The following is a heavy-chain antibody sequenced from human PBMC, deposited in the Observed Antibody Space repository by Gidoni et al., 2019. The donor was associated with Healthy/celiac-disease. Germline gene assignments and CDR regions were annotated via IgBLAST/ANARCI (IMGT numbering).Heavy chain of an antibody. J-gene: IGHJ6*03. D-gene: IGHD2-2*02. Sequence: QVQLVESGGGVVQPGRSLRLSCAAPGFTFSSYSMHWVGQAPGKGPEWVAVISYDGSNKYYADSVKGRFTSSRDNSKNTLYLQMNSLRAEDTAVYYCARDPSGYCSSTSCYIGYYYYYYMDVWGKGTTVTVSS. CDR1: GFTFSSYS. CDR3: ARDPSGYCSSTSCYIGYYYYYYMDV. V-gene: IGHV3-30-3*01. CDR2: ISYDGSNK.